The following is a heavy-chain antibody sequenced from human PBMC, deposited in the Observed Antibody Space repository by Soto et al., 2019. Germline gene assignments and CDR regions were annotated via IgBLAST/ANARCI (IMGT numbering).Heavy chain of an antibody. CDR1: GYTFTSYA. D-gene: IGHD2-2*01. V-gene: IGHV1-3*01. Sequence: ASVKVSCKASGYTFTSYAMHWVRQAPGQRLEWMGWINAGNGNTKYSQKFQGRVTMTRDTSASTAYMELSSLRSEDAAVYYCARGGVVVVPAAIYSYYYGMDVWGQGTTVTVSS. CDR2: INAGNGNT. CDR3: ARGGVVVVPAAIYSYYYGMDV. J-gene: IGHJ6*02.